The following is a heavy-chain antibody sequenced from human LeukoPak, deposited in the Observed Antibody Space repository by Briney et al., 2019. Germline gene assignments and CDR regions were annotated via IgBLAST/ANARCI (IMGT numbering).Heavy chain of an antibody. V-gene: IGHV1-18*01. J-gene: IGHJ4*02. Sequence: ASVKVSCKASGYTFTSYGISWVRQAPGQGLEWMGWISAYNGNTNYAQKLQGRVTMTTDTSTSTAYMELRSLRSDDTAVYYCASSYDSSGYYFQVLDYWGQGTLVTVSP. D-gene: IGHD3-22*01. CDR2: ISAYNGNT. CDR1: GYTFTSYG. CDR3: ASSYDSSGYYFQVLDY.